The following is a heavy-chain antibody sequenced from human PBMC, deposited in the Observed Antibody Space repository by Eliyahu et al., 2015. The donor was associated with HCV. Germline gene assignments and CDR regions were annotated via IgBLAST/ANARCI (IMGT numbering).Heavy chain of an antibody. D-gene: IGHD2-15*01. CDR2: IYYSGST. CDR3: ARLGYCSGGSCSSFDY. J-gene: IGHJ4*02. CDR1: GGXIXSSXYY. V-gene: IGHV4-39*01. Sequence: QLQLQESGPGLVKPSETLSLTCTVSGGXIXSSXYYWGWIRQPPGKGLXWIGSIYYSGSTYYNPSLKXRVTISVDTSKNQFSLKLSSVTAADTAVYYCARLGYCSGGSCSSFDYWGQGTLVTVSS.